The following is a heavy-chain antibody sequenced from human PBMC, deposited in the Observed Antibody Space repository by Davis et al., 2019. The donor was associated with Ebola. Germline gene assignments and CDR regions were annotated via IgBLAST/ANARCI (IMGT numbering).Heavy chain of an antibody. J-gene: IGHJ4*02. CDR1: GGFVSSGGYS. CDR2: YYYTGST. V-gene: IGHV4-30-4*07. CDR3: ARRHGLRYFDWFRN. D-gene: IGHD3-9*01. Sequence: SETLSLTCAVSGGFVSSGGYSWSWIRQPPGKGLEWIGYYYYTGSTYYNPSLKSRVTISVDTSKNQFSLKLSSVTAADTAVYYCARRHGLRYFDWFRNWGQGTLVTVSS.